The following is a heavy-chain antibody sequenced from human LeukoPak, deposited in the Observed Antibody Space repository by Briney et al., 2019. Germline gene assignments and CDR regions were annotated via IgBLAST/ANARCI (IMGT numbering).Heavy chain of an antibody. V-gene: IGHV4-39*07. Sequence: SETLSLTCTVSGGSISSSSYYWGWIRQPPGKGLEWIGSIHYSGSTNYNPSLKSRVTISVDTSKNQFSLKLSSVTAADTAVYYCARSYGSGSYYNYPWYYYYMDVWGKGTTVTISS. D-gene: IGHD3-10*01. CDR1: GGSISSSSYY. J-gene: IGHJ6*03. CDR3: ARSYGSGSYYNYPWYYYYMDV. CDR2: IHYSGST.